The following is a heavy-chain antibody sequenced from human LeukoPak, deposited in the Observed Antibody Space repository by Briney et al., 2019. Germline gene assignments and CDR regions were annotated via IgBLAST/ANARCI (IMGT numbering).Heavy chain of an antibody. Sequence: GGSLRLSCAASGFTFSSYAMHWVRQAPGKGLEWVAVISYDGSNKYYADSVKGRFTISRDNAKNSLYLQMNSLRAEDTAVYYCARTRRSGIFDYWGQGTLVTVSS. V-gene: IGHV3-30*04. CDR1: GFTFSSYA. CDR3: ARTRRSGIFDY. CDR2: ISYDGSNK. D-gene: IGHD2-15*01. J-gene: IGHJ4*02.